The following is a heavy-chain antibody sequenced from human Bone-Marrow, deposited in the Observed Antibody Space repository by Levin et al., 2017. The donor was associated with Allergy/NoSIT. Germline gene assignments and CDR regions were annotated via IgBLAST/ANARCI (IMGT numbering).Heavy chain of an antibody. CDR2: IYPGDSDT. D-gene: IGHD2-15*01. V-gene: IGHV5-51*01. Sequence: GESLKISCKGSGYSFTSYWIAWVRQMPGKGLEWMGIIYPGDSDTRYSPSLQGQVTISADKSISTAYLQWSSLKASDTAIYYCARRGYCSGGSCSTLYYFDYWGQGTLVTVSS. CDR3: ARRGYCSGGSCSTLYYFDY. J-gene: IGHJ4*02. CDR1: GYSFTSYW.